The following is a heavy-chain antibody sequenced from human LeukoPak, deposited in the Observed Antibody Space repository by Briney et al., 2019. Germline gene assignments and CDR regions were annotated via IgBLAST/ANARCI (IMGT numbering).Heavy chain of an antibody. V-gene: IGHV1-2*02. J-gene: IGHJ6*03. Sequence: ASVKVSCKASGYTFTGYYMHWVRQAPGQGLEWMGWINPNSGGTNYAQKFQGRVTMTRDTSISTAYMELSRLRSDDTAVYYCARKVVAGLLYYMDVWGKGTTVTVSS. CDR3: ARKVVAGLLYYMDV. CDR1: GYTFTGYY. D-gene: IGHD2-15*01. CDR2: INPNSGGT.